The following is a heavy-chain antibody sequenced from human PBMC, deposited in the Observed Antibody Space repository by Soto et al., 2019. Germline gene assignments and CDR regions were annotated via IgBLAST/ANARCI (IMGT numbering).Heavy chain of an antibody. Sequence: QVQLVQSGAEVEKPGASVKVSCKASGYTFSSYAISWVRQAPGQGLEWMGGIIPNFGTTNYAQKFQGRVTITADEITRIDYMELSSLRSEDTAVDYCARWQGIAAGRENWVDPWGQGTLVTVSS. CDR3: ARWQGIAAGRENWVDP. CDR2: IIPNFGTT. D-gene: IGHD6-13*01. V-gene: IGHV1-69*01. CDR1: GYTFSSYA. J-gene: IGHJ5*02.